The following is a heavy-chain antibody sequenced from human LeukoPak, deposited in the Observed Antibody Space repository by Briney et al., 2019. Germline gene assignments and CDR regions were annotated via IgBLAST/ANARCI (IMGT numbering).Heavy chain of an antibody. CDR1: GYTFTSYG. CDR3: ARKPSAGYCSSFSCANDY. D-gene: IGHD2-2*01. V-gene: IGHV1-18*01. J-gene: IGHJ4*02. Sequence: ASVKVSCKASGYTFTSYGITWVRQAPGQGLEWMGWISAYNGNTNFAQKLQGRVTMTTDTSTSTAYMELRSLRSDDTAVYYCARKPSAGYCSSFSCANDYWGQGTLVTVSS. CDR2: ISAYNGNT.